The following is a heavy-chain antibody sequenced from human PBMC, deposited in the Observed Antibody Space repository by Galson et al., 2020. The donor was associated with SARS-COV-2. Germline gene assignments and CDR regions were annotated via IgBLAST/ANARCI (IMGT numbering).Heavy chain of an antibody. J-gene: IGHJ4*02. Sequence: ASVKVSCKVSGYTLTELSMHWVRQAPGQGLEWMGGFDPEDGETIYAQKFQGRVTMTEDTSTDTAYMELSSLRSEDTAVYYCAAGGWELPTIDYWGQGTLVTVSS. CDR3: AAGGWELPTIDY. D-gene: IGHD1-26*01. CDR2: FDPEDGET. CDR1: GYTLTELS. V-gene: IGHV1-24*01.